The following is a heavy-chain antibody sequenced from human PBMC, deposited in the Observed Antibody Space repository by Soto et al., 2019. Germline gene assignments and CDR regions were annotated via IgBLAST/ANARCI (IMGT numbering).Heavy chain of an antibody. Sequence: GGSLRFSCAASGFAFSSYAMSWVRQAPGKGLEWVSAISGGGHNTFYADSVKGRFTISRDNSENTLYLQMSSLRAEDTAAYFCAKENSLYCSSTSCYLDYWGPGTLVTVSS. CDR2: ISGGGHNT. J-gene: IGHJ4*02. V-gene: IGHV3-23*01. D-gene: IGHD2-2*01. CDR1: GFAFSSYA. CDR3: AKENSLYCSSTSCYLDY.